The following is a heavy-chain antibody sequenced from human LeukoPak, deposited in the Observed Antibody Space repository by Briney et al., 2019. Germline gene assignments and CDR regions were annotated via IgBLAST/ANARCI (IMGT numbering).Heavy chain of an antibody. J-gene: IGHJ5*02. V-gene: IGHV3-53*01. Sequence: GGSLRLSCAASGFTVSSNYMSWVRQAPGKGLEGVSVIYSGGSTYYPDSVKGRLTIYRENSKNTLYLQMNSLRAEDTAVYYCARALDFWSGYYVSWGQGTLVTVSS. CDR1: GFTVSSNY. D-gene: IGHD3-3*01. CDR3: ARALDFWSGYYVS. CDR2: IYSGGST.